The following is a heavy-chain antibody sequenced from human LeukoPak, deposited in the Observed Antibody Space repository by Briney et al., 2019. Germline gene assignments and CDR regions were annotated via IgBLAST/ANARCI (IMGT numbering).Heavy chain of an antibody. CDR2: IYTSGST. CDR3: ARASKYYYDSSGYQWAYYFDY. CDR1: GGSISSYY. V-gene: IGHV4-4*09. J-gene: IGHJ4*02. Sequence: SETLSLTCTVSGGSISSYYWSWIRQPPGKGLEWIGYIYTSGSTNYNPSLKSRVTISVDTSKNQFSLKLSSVTAPDTAVYYCARASKYYYDSSGYQWAYYFDYWGQGTLVTVSS. D-gene: IGHD3-22*01.